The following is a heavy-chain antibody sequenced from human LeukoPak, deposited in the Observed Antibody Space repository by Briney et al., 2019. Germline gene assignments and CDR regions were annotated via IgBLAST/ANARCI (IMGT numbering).Heavy chain of an antibody. V-gene: IGHV3-7*01. CDR1: GFTFSVHW. CDR2: INQGGSDK. Sequence: GGSLRLSCALSGFTFSVHWMSRVRHAPGRGLEWVANINQGGSDKCYVDSVKGRFTISRDNANNLLYLQMNSLRGEDTAVYYCTRDRSRAEDDWGQGTLVTVSS. CDR3: TRDRSRAEDD. D-gene: IGHD1-14*01. J-gene: IGHJ4*02.